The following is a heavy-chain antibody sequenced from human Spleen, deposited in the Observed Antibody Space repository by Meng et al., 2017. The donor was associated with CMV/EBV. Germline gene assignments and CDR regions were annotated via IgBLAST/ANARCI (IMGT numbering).Heavy chain of an antibody. CDR2: INSDGSST. CDR3: ARGLYDSNGLDFDY. Sequence: GESLKISCAASGFTFSSYWMHWVRQAPGKGLVWVSRINSDGSSTSYADSVKGRFTISRDDSKSTLYLQMNGLRAEDTGVYYCARGLYDSNGLDFDYWGQGTLVTVSS. D-gene: IGHD3-22*01. J-gene: IGHJ4*02. V-gene: IGHV3-74*01. CDR1: GFTFSSYW.